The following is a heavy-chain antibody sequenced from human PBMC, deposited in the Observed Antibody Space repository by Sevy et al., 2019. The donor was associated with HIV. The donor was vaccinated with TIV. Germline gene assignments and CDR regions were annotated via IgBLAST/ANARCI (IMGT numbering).Heavy chain of an antibody. Sequence: SETLSLTCSVSGGSMRNFYWSWIRQPPGKGLEWIGNIYYSGSTNYNPSLKSRVTMSLDTSKNQFSLKLSSVTAADTAVYYCAGSGFLEWAGSTRGPRNWFDPWGQGTLVTVSS. D-gene: IGHD3-3*01. CDR3: AGSGFLEWAGSTRGPRNWFDP. V-gene: IGHV4-59*13. CDR1: GGSMRNFY. J-gene: IGHJ5*02. CDR2: IYYSGST.